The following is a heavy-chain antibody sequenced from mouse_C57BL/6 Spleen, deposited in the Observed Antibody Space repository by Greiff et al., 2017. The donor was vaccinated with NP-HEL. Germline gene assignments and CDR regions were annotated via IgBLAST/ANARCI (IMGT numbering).Heavy chain of an antibody. CDR3: ARPDYDAYYYAMDY. CDR1: GYAFTNYL. Sequence: VQLQQSGAELVRPGTSVKVSCKASGYAFTNYLIEWVKQRPGQGLEWIGVINPGSGGTNYNEKFKGKATLTADKSYSTAYMKLSSLTSEDSAVYFCARPDYDAYYYAMDYWGKGTSVTASS. CDR2: INPGSGGT. J-gene: IGHJ4*01. D-gene: IGHD2-4*01. V-gene: IGHV1-54*01.